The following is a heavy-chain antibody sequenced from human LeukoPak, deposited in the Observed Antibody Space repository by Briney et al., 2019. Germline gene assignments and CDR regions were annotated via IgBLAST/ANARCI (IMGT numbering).Heavy chain of an antibody. CDR2: IQYDGSNK. CDR3: AKDLKGLYYDY. V-gene: IGHV3-30*02. Sequence: GGSLRLSCAASGFTFSNYGMHWVRQAPGKGLEWVAFIQYDGSNKYYGDSVKGRFTISRDNAKNTLYLQMNSLRAEDTAVYYCAKDLKGLYYDYWGQEPLVTVST. CDR1: GFTFSNYG. J-gene: IGHJ4*02. D-gene: IGHD3-22*01.